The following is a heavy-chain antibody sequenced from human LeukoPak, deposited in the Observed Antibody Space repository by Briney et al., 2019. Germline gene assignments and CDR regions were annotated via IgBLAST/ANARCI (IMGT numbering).Heavy chain of an antibody. CDR3: ARRYCSSTSCSPFDY. Sequence: GGSLGLSCAASGFTFSSYSMNWVRQAPGKGLEWVSSISSSSSYIYYTDSVKGRFTISRDNAKNSLYLQMNSLRAEDTAVYYCARRYCSSTSCSPFDYWGQGTLVTVSS. CDR2: ISSSSSYI. J-gene: IGHJ4*02. CDR1: GFTFSSYS. D-gene: IGHD2-2*01. V-gene: IGHV3-21*01.